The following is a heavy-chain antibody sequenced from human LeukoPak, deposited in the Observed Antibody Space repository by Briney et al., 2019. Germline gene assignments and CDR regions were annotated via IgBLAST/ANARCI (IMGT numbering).Heavy chain of an antibody. CDR2: ISSSSSYI. Sequence: GGSLRLSCAASGFTFSSYSMNWVRQAPGKGLEWVSSISSSSSYIYYADSVKGRFTISRDKAKNSLYLQMNSLRAEDTAVYYCARDGYQLVHDSFDIWGQGTMVAVSS. J-gene: IGHJ3*02. CDR3: ARDGYQLVHDSFDI. V-gene: IGHV3-21*01. D-gene: IGHD2-2*01. CDR1: GFTFSSYS.